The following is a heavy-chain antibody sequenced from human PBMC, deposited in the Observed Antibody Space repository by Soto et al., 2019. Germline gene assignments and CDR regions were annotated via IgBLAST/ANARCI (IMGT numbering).Heavy chain of an antibody. CDR1: GGSISSSIYY. Sequence: SETLSLTCTVSGGSISSSIYYWGWIRQPPGKGLEWIGSIYYSGSTYYNPSLKSRVTISVDTSKNQFSLKLSSVTAADTAVYYCARPLTGDMSGLSNWGQGTLVTVSS. CDR3: ARPLTGDMSGLSN. V-gene: IGHV4-39*01. CDR2: IYYSGST. J-gene: IGHJ4*02. D-gene: IGHD7-27*01.